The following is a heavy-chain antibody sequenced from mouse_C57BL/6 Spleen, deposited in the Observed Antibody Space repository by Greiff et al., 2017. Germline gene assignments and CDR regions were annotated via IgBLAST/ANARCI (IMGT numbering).Heavy chain of an antibody. CDR1: GYTFTSYW. CDR3: ARPGNLSAMDY. CDR2: IDPSDSYT. Sequence: QVQLKQPGAELVMPGASVKLSCKASGYTFTSYWMHWVKQRPGQGLEWIGEIDPSDSYTNYNQKFKGKSTLTVDKSSRPAYMQLSSLTSEDSAVYYCARPGNLSAMDYWGQGTSVTVSS. D-gene: IGHD6-2*01. J-gene: IGHJ4*01. V-gene: IGHV1-69*01.